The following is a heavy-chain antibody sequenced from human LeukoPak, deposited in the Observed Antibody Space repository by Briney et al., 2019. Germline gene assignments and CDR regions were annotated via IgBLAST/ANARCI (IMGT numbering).Heavy chain of an antibody. J-gene: IGHJ4*02. V-gene: IGHV3-23*01. CDR1: GFTFSSYG. D-gene: IGHD4-17*01. CDR3: AKVDDYGARWYFDY. Sequence: PGGSLRLSCAASGFTFSSYGMSWVRRAPGEGLEWVSGISGSGTITYYADSVKGRFTISRDNSKNTLFLQMNSLRAEDTAVYYCAKVDDYGARWYFDYWGQGTLVTVSS. CDR2: ISGSGTIT.